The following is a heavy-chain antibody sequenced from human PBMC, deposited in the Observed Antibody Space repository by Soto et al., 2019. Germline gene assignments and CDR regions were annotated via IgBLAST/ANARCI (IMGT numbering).Heavy chain of an antibody. V-gene: IGHV1-8*01. CDR3: ARGYSSGSAEYFQH. J-gene: IGHJ1*01. Sequence: GASVKVSCKASGYTFTSYDINWVRQATGQGLEWMGWMNPNSGNTGYAQKFQGRVTMTRNTSISTAYMELSSLRSEDTAVYYCARGYSSGSAEYFQHWGQGXLVTVYS. CDR1: GYTFTSYD. D-gene: IGHD6-19*01. CDR2: MNPNSGNT.